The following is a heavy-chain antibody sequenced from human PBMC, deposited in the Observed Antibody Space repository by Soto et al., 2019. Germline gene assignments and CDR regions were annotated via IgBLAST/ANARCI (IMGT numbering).Heavy chain of an antibody. CDR2: IYYSGST. CDR1: GGSISSGGYY. D-gene: IGHD7-27*01. J-gene: IGHJ3*02. Sequence: PAETLSLTCTVSGGSISSGGYYWSWIRQHPGKSLEWIGYIYYSGSTYCNPSLKSRVTISVDTSKNQFSLKLSSVTAADTAVYYCARDRRTLGAFDIWVQGTMVTVSS. CDR3: ARDRRTLGAFDI. V-gene: IGHV4-31*03.